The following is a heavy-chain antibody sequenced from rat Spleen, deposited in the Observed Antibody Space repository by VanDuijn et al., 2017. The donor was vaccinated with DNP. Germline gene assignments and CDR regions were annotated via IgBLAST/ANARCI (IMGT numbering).Heavy chain of an antibody. CDR3: SRDRSNYDYFDY. Sequence: EVQLVESGGGLVQPGRSLKLSCAASGFTFSNYGMAWVRQAPTKGLEWVASISTGGGNTYYRDSVKGRFTISRDNAKSTLYLQMNSLRSEDSATYYCSRDRSNYDYFDYWGQGVMVTVSS. CDR1: GFTFSNYG. D-gene: IGHD1-5*01. V-gene: IGHV5S13*01. J-gene: IGHJ2*01. CDR2: ISTGGGNT.